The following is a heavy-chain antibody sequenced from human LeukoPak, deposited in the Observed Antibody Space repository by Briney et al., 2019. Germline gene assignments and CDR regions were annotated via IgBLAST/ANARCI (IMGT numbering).Heavy chain of an antibody. CDR3: VTDLVIKGYFDY. CDR2: IRRKTDGETT. D-gene: IGHD2-21*01. V-gene: IGHV3-15*01. CDR1: GFTFSNVW. J-gene: IGHJ4*02. Sequence: GESLRLSCAASGFTFSNVWMSWVRQVPGKGLEWVGRIRRKTDGETTDHAAPVKGRFTISRDDSKNTLYLQMNSLKTEDTAVYYCVTDLVIKGYFDYWGQGALITVSS.